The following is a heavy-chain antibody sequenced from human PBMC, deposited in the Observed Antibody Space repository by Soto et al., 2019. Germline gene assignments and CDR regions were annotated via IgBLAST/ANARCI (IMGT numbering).Heavy chain of an antibody. CDR3: ARVPGDYVFDY. CDR1: GGSISSYY. D-gene: IGHD4-17*01. V-gene: IGHV4-59*01. CDR2: IYYSGST. Sequence: GKTSETLSLTCTVSGGSISSYYWSWIRQPPGKGLEWIGYIYYSGSTNYNPSLKSRVTISVDTSKNQFSLKLSSVTAADTAVYYCARVPGDYVFDYWGQGTLVTVSS. J-gene: IGHJ4*02.